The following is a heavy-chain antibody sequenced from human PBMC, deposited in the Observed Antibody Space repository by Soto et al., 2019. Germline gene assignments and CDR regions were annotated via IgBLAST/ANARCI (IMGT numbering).Heavy chain of an antibody. Sequence: AVSVKISRTASSYTFYIYGISWVRQAPGQGLEWMGWISAYNGNTSYAQKLQGRVTMTTDTSTSTAYMELRSLRSDDTAVYYCARDLEMAHEKLYYYYVMDVWGQGTTVTVSS. V-gene: IGHV1-18*01. D-gene: IGHD3-3*01. J-gene: IGHJ6*02. CDR1: SYTFYIYG. CDR3: ARDLEMAHEKLYYYYVMDV. CDR2: ISAYNGNT.